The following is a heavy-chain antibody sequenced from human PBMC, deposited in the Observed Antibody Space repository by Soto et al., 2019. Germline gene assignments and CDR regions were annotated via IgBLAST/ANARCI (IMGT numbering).Heavy chain of an antibody. Sequence: ASVKVSCKASGGTFSSYAISWVRQAPGQGLEWMGGIIPIFGTANYAQKFQGRVTITADESTSTAYMELSSLRSEDTAVYYCARKYCSGTSCYYYYYGMDVWGQGTTVTVS. V-gene: IGHV1-69*13. J-gene: IGHJ6*02. CDR1: GGTFSSYA. CDR2: IIPIFGTA. D-gene: IGHD2-2*01. CDR3: ARKYCSGTSCYYYYYGMDV.